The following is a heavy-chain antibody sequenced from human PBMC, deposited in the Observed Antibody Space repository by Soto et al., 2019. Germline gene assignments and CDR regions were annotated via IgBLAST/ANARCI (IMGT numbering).Heavy chain of an antibody. J-gene: IGHJ5*02. Sequence: PVVSQRVSETISGCYVSSNYLSWVRQDPGKGLEWVSVHYSGGSTYYADSVQGRFTISRDKSNNTLYLQMRRVRAEDTAVYFCARHRHPRGPAGATSPLDPWGQATFVT. D-gene: IGHD1-26*01. CDR3: ARHRHPRGPAGATSPLDP. CDR1: GCYVSSNY. CDR2: HYSGGST. V-gene: IGHV3-53*01.